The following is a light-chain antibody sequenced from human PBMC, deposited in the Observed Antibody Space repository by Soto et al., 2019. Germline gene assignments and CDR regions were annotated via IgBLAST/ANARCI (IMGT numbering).Light chain of an antibody. J-gene: IGKJ3*01. Sequence: EIVMTQSPATLSVSPGERATLSCRASQSFSTNLAWYQHQPGQAPRVLIYGASTRATGFPARFSGSGSGTDFTLTISCLQSEDFATYYCQQYYSYPFTFGPGTKVDIK. V-gene: IGKV3-15*01. CDR3: QQYYSYPFT. CDR1: QSFSTN. CDR2: GAS.